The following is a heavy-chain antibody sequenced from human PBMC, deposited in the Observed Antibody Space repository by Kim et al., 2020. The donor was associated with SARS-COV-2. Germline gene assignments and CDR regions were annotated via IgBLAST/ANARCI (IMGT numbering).Heavy chain of an antibody. CDR3: VRAASGYDF. J-gene: IGHJ4*02. CDR2: SST. V-gene: IGHV3-74*01. Sequence: SSTSSADTVKNRFTISRDNAKNTLYLQMNSLRGDETAVYYCVRAASGYDFWGQGTLVTVSS. D-gene: IGHD5-12*01.